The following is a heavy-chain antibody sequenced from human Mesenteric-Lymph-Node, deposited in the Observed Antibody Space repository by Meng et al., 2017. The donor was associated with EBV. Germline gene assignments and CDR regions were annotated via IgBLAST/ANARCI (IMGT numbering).Heavy chain of an antibody. D-gene: IGHD2-15*01. J-gene: IGHJ4*02. CDR3: ARDVVAATPYFDY. V-gene: IGHV1-46*01. CDR2: INPSGTST. CDR1: GGTFSSYA. Sequence: QVQLVQSGAEVKKPGSSVKVSCKTSGGTFSSYAIGWVRQAPGQGLEWMGVINPSGTSTSYAQKFQGRVTMTSDTSTSTVYMELSSLRSEDTAVYYCARDVVAATPYFDYWGQGTLVTVS.